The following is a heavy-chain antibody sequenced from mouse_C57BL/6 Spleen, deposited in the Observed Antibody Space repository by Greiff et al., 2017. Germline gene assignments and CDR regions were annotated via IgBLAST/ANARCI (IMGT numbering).Heavy chain of an antibody. J-gene: IGHJ2*01. V-gene: IGHV5-17*01. CDR2: ISSGSSTI. Sequence: EVKLVESGGGLVKPGGSLKLSCAASGFTFSDYGMHWVRQAPEKGLEWVAYISSGSSTIYYADTVKGRFTISRDNAKNTLFLQMPRLRSEDTAMFYCARNKLDHWGQGTTLTVSS. CDR1: GFTFSDYG. CDR3: ARNKLDH.